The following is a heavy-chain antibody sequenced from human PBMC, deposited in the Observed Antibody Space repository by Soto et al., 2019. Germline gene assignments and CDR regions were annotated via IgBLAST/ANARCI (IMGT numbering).Heavy chain of an antibody. J-gene: IGHJ4*02. V-gene: IGHV4-59*01. CDR2: IQVGGST. CDR3: ARGFGVTTNPPGH. CDR1: GGSISSYY. D-gene: IGHD4-17*01. Sequence: XXTLSLTFTVSGGSISSYYWRWIRQPPGKGPEYIGYIQVGGSTNYNPSLESRVAISVDTSKNQFSLRLTSVTAADTAVYYCARGFGVTTNPPGHWGQGTLVTVSS.